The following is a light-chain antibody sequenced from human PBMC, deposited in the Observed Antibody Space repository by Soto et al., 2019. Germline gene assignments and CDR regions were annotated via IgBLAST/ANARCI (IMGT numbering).Light chain of an antibody. J-gene: IGKJ2*01. CDR1: QSITTW. Sequence: DIQMTQSPSTLSASVGDKVTITCRASQSITTWLAWYQQKPGKAPKLLIYGVSNLESGVPSRFSGSGSGTEFTLTISSLQPDDFETYYCQHYNSFSHTFGQGTKVDIK. CDR3: QHYNSFSHT. CDR2: GVS. V-gene: IGKV1-5*01.